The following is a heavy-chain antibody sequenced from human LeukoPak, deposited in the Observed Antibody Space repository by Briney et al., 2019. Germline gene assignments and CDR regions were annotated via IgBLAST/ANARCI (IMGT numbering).Heavy chain of an antibody. CDR2: IHPSGST. V-gene: IGHV4-4*02. CDR3: ARHYGP. Sequence: SGTLSLTCAVSGGSISNNKWWNWVRQPPGKGLEWIGEIHPSGSTRYNPSLKSRVTISVDTSKNQFSLKLTSVTAADTAVYYCARHYGPWGQGTLVTVSS. D-gene: IGHD3-16*01. CDR1: GGSISNNKW. J-gene: IGHJ5*02.